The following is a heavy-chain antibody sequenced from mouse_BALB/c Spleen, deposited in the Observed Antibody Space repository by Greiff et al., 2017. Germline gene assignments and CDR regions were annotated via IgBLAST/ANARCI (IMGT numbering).Heavy chain of an antibody. J-gene: IGHJ3*01. Sequence: VKVMGSGPGLVKPSQSLSLPCTVTGYSITRDYAWNWSRQFPGKQKGWMGYISYSGSTSYNPSLKSRISITRDTSKNQFFLQLNSVTTEDTATYYCARSANWEAWFAYWGQGTLVTVSA. CDR1: GYSITRDYA. CDR2: ISYSGST. V-gene: IGHV3-2*02. D-gene: IGHD4-1*01. CDR3: ARSANWEAWFAY.